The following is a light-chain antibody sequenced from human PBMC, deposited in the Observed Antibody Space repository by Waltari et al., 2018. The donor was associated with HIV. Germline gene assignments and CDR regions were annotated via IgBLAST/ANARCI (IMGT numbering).Light chain of an antibody. J-gene: IGLJ3*02. Sequence: QLVLPQSPPASASLGASVKPTCSPGFGNNNHALAWHQQQPAKGPRFFMKLNSDGSHSKGDGIPDRFSRSSSGTVRYLSSSSLQSEDEADYYCQSWGGGSWVFGGGTKLTVL. CDR1: FGNNNHA. CDR3: QSWGGGSWV. CDR2: LNSDGSH. V-gene: IGLV4-69*01.